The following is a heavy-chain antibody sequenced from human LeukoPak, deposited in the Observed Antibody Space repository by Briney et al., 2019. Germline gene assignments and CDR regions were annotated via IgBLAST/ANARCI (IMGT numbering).Heavy chain of an antibody. CDR3: AKGTTYYDFWSGRNTNNWFDP. CDR1: GFTFDDYA. D-gene: IGHD3-3*01. J-gene: IGHJ5*02. V-gene: IGHV3-9*01. CDR2: ISWNSGSI. Sequence: GRSLRLSCAASGFTFDDYAMHWVRHAPGKGLEWVSGISWNSGSIGYADSVKGRFTISRDNAKNSLYLQMNSLRAEDTALYYCAKGTTYYDFWSGRNTNNWFDPWGQGTLVTVSS.